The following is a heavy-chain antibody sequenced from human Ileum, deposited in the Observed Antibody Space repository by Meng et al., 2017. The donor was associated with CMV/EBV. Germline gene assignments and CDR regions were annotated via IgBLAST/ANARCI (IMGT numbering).Heavy chain of an antibody. V-gene: IGHV4-59*01. J-gene: IGHJ4*02. CDR3: ARTGRFGSYYFDY. CDR1: GGSISSYY. Sequence: QVQLQESDPGLVKPSETLSLTCSVSGGSISSYYWSWIRQAPGKGLEWIGYVYSTGSINYSPSLRSRVTISVDTSRNQFSLRLSSVTAADTAVYYCARTGRFGSYYFDYWGQGTLVTVSS. D-gene: IGHD3-10*01. CDR2: VYSTGSI.